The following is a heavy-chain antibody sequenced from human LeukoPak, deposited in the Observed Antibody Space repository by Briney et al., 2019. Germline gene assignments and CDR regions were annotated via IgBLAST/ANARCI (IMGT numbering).Heavy chain of an antibody. V-gene: IGHV1-46*01. Sequence: GASVKVSCKASGYTFTSYYMHWVRQAPGQGLEWMGIINPSGGSTSYAQKFQGRVTMTRDMSTSTVYMELSSLRSKDTAVYYCAREAYYYGSGSYSHPFDYWGQGTLVTVSS. J-gene: IGHJ4*02. D-gene: IGHD3-10*01. CDR1: GYTFTSYY. CDR2: INPSGGST. CDR3: AREAYYYGSGSYSHPFDY.